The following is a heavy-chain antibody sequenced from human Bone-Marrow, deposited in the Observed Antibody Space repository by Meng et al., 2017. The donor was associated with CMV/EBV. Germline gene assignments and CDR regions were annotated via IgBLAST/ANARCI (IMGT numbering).Heavy chain of an antibody. D-gene: IGHD7-27*01. V-gene: IGHV3-53*01. CDR1: GFTVSSNN. CDR3: ASDPKLGIGGMDV. J-gene: IGHJ6*02. CDR2: IYSGGNT. Sequence: GASLNISCAASGFTVSSNNMRGVRQAPGKGLEWVSVIYSGGNTYYADTVKGRFTISRDNSKSTLYLQMNSLRAEDTAVYYCASDPKLGIGGMDVWGQGTTVTVSS.